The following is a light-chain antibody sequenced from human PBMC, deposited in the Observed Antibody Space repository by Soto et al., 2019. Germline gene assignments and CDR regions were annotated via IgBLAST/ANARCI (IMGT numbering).Light chain of an antibody. J-gene: IGKJ4*01. CDR2: DAS. Sequence: DIQMTQSPSSLSASVGARVTITCQASQDINNYLNWYQQKPGKAPKLLIYDASNLDTGAPSRFNGSGSGTAFSFTISSLQPEDIATYYCQQSGNLPTFGGGTPVDIK. CDR1: QDINNY. V-gene: IGKV1-33*01. CDR3: QQSGNLPT.